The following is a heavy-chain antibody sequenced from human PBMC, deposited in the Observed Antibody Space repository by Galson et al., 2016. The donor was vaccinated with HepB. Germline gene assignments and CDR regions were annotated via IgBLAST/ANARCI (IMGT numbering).Heavy chain of an antibody. CDR3: ARGPDYHFDY. D-gene: IGHD4/OR15-4a*01. J-gene: IGHJ4*02. Sequence: SETLSLTCVVYGGSFSGYYWTWIRQPPGKGLEWIGEINHTGRTNYNPSLKSRVNISIDTSQNQFYLKLSSVTAADTAVYYCARGPDYHFDYWGQGTLVTVSS. CDR2: INHTGRT. V-gene: IGHV4-34*01. CDR1: GGSFSGYY.